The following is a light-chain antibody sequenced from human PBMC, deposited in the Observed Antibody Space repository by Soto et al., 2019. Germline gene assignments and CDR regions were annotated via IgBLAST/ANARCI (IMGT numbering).Light chain of an antibody. J-gene: IGKJ2*01. CDR3: QLYGSSPQYT. Sequence: EIVLTQSPGTLSLSPGERATLSCRASQSVSSSYLAWYQQKPGQAPRLLIYGASSRATGIADRFSGSGSGRDFTLTISRMEPEDFAVYYCQLYGSSPQYTFGQGTKLEIK. CDR2: GAS. V-gene: IGKV3-20*01. CDR1: QSVSSSY.